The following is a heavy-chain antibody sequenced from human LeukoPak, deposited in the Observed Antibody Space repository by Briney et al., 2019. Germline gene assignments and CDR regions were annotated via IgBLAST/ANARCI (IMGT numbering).Heavy chain of an antibody. CDR2: IYYSGST. CDR1: GGSISSSSYY. CDR3: ARASSGWSFDY. J-gene: IGHJ4*02. V-gene: IGHV4-39*01. Sequence: SEPLSLTCTVSGGSISSSSYYWGCIRQPPGKGLEWIGSIYYSGSTYYNPSLKSRVTISVDTSKNQFSLKLSSVTAADTAVYYCARASSGWSFDYWGQGTLVTVSS. D-gene: IGHD6-19*01.